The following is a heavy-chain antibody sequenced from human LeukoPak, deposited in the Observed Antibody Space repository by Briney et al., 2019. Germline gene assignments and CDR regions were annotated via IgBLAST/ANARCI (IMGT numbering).Heavy chain of an antibody. CDR1: GDSISSYY. CDR3: ARSRRDIAGSEGIRLYYFDS. V-gene: IGHV4-59*01. Sequence: SETLSLTCTVSGDSISSYYWNWIRQPPGKGLEWIGYIYYTGTTNYNPSLKSRVTISVDTSKNQFPLKLNSVTAADTAVYYCARSRRDIAGSEGIRLYYFDSWGQGTLVTVSS. J-gene: IGHJ4*02. D-gene: IGHD2-15*01. CDR2: IYYTGTT.